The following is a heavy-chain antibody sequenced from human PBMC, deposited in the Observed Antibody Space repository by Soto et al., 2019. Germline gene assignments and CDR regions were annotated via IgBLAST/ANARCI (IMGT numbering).Heavy chain of an antibody. V-gene: IGHV1-18*01. CDR3: ARGVRVSAYLDYYMDV. D-gene: IGHD3-10*02. CDR1: GYTFSNFG. J-gene: IGHJ6*03. CDR2: INPDNCDT. Sequence: QVQLVQSGAEVKKPGASLKVSCKASGYTFSNFGVSWVRQAPGQGLEWIGWINPDNCDTNYGQKFQGRATMTTDTFTNTDYMEVRGLRSDDTAVYYCARGVRVSAYLDYYMDVWGEGTTVTVSS.